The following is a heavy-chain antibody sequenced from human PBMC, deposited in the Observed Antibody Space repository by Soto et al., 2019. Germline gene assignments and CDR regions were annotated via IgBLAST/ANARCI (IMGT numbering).Heavy chain of an antibody. CDR3: ARHKLIAVAGTANDAFDI. D-gene: IGHD6-19*01. CDR2: IYPGDSDT. J-gene: IGHJ3*02. V-gene: IGHV5-51*01. Sequence: PGESLKISCKGSGYSFSTHWIGWVRQMPGKGLEWMGIIYPGDSDTRYSPSFQGQVTISADKSISTAYLQWSSLKASDTAMYYCARHKLIAVAGTANDAFDIWGQGAMVTVSS. CDR1: GYSFSTHW.